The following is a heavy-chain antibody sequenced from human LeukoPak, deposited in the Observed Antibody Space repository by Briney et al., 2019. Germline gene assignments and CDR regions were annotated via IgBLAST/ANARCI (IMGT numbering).Heavy chain of an antibody. CDR3: AKSGGLSGSGRLAMDV. J-gene: IGHJ6*02. CDR2: ISGSGGST. CDR1: GFTFSTYA. V-gene: IGHV3-23*01. Sequence: GSLRLSCAASGFTFSTYAMSWDRLAPGKGLEWVSGISGSGGSTYYADSVKGRFTSSRDNSNNTLYVQMNSLRVEDTAVYYCAKSGGLSGSGRLAMDVSGQGTTVPVSS. D-gene: IGHD3-10*01.